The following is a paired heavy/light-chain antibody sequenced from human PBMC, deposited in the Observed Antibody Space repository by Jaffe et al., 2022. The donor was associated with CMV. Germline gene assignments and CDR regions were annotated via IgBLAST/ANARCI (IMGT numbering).Light chain of an antibody. CDR3: QSYDSSLSGPWV. CDR1: SSNIGAGYD. CDR2: GNS. J-gene: IGLJ3*02. V-gene: IGLV1-40*01. Sequence: QSVLTQPPSVSGAPGQRVTISCTGSSSNIGAGYDVHWYQQLPGTAPKLLIYGNSNRPSGVPDRFSGSKSGTSASLAITGLQAEDEADYYCQSYDSSLSGPWVFGGGTKLTVL.
Heavy chain of an antibody. V-gene: IGHV3-23*01. CDR2: ISGSGGST. CDR3: AKEGGCTNGVCTSYIHTFDY. D-gene: IGHD2-8*01. J-gene: IGHJ4*02. CDR1: GFTFSSYA. Sequence: EVQLLESGGGLVQPGGSLRLSCAASGFTFSSYAMSWVRQAPGKGLEWVSAISGSGGSTYYADSVKGRFTISRDNSKNTLYLQMNSLRAEDTAVYYCAKEGGCTNGVCTSYIHTFDYWGQGTLVTVSS.